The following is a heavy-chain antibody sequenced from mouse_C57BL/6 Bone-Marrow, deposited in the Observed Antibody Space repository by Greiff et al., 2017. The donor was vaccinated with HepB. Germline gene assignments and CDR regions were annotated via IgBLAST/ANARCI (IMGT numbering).Heavy chain of an antibody. J-gene: IGHJ2*01. CDR2: IDPNSGGT. CDR3: ARVSDYYGSIYFDY. V-gene: IGHV1-72*01. Sequence: KPGRGLEWIGRIDPNSGGTKYNEKFKSKATLTVDKPSSTAYMQLSSLTSEDSAVYYCARVSDYYGSIYFDYWGQGTTLTVSS. D-gene: IGHD1-1*01.